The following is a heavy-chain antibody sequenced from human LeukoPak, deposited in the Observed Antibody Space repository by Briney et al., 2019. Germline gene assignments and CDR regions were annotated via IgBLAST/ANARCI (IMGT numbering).Heavy chain of an antibody. CDR1: GGSISCSIYY. CDR3: ARHKGAYYYDSSGYFNWFDP. V-gene: IGHV4-39*01. Sequence: PSNTPSDTCIVSGGSISCSIYYFGWTRQPPPKLLVWLRSFYYIRGTYYTPSLKSRVTISVDTSKNQFSLKLSSVTAADTAVYYCARHKGAYYYDSSGYFNWFDPWGQGTLVTVSS. J-gene: IGHJ5*02. D-gene: IGHD3-22*01. CDR2: FYYIRGT.